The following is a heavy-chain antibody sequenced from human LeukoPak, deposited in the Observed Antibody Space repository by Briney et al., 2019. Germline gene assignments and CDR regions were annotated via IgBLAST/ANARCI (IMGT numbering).Heavy chain of an antibody. CDR3: ASGYYYGSGSYGMDV. CDR1: GGSISSSNYY. J-gene: IGHJ6*02. D-gene: IGHD3-10*01. Sequence: SETLSLTCTVSGGSISSSNYYWGWIRRPPGKGLERIGTIYYTGSTYYNPSLKSRVTISVDTSKNQFSLKLTSVAAADTAIYYCASGYYYGSGSYGMDVWGQGTTVTVSS. V-gene: IGHV4-39*01. CDR2: IYYTGST.